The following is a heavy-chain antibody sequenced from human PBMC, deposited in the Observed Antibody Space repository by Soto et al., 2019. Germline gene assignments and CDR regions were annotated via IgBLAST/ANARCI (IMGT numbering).Heavy chain of an antibody. CDR2: MYFGGSF. V-gene: IGHV4-59*02. Sequence: QMQLQASGPGLVKPSETLSLTCNVSGASVSNGYWSWIRQPPGKRMDWMGFMYFGGSFNYNPSLTSRATIAVETSKNQFTRKLTSVTASDTAVYYCARSYYDSTGFAVDPWGQGTLVTVSS. D-gene: IGHD3-22*01. J-gene: IGHJ5*02. CDR1: GASVSNGY. CDR3: ARSYYDSTGFAVDP.